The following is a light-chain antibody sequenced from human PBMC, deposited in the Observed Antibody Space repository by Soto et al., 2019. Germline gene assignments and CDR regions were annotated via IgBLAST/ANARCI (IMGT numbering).Light chain of an antibody. CDR3: QSYDSSLSGSNV. CDR2: GNS. Sequence: QSVLTQSPSVSGAPGQRVTISCTGSSSNIGAGYDVHWYQQLPGTAPKLLIYGNSNRPSVVPDRFSGSKSGTSASLAITGLQAEDEADYYCQSYDSSLSGSNVFGTGTKLTVL. V-gene: IGLV1-40*01. J-gene: IGLJ1*01. CDR1: SSNIGAGYD.